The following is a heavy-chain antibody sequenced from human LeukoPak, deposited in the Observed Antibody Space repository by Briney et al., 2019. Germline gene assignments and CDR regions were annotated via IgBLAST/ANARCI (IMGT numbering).Heavy chain of an antibody. CDR1: GFTFSSYS. CDR3: ARAGGSTVSHSDY. D-gene: IGHD4-17*01. V-gene: IGHV3-21*01. CDR2: ISSSTSYI. Sequence: GGSLRLSCAASGFTFSSYSMNWIRQAPGKGLEWASSISSSTSYIYYADSVKGRFTISKDNAKNSLYLQMNSLRAEDTAVYYCARAGGSTVSHSDYWGQGTLVTVPS. J-gene: IGHJ4*02.